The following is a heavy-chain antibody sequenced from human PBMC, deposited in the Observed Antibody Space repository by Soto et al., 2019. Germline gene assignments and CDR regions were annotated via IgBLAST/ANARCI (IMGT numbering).Heavy chain of an antibody. CDR3: AREDCHGGNSCAFDI. D-gene: IGHD2-21*02. J-gene: IGHJ3*02. Sequence: ASVKVSCKASGGTFSSYAISWVRQAPGQGLEWMGGIIPILGIANYAQKFQGRVTITADKSTSTAYMELSSLRSEDTAVYYCAREDCHGGNSCAFDIWGQGTMVTVSS. CDR2: IIPILGIA. V-gene: IGHV1-69*10. CDR1: GGTFSSYA.